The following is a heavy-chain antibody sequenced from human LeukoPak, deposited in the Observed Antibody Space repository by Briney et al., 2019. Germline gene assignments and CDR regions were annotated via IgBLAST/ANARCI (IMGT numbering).Heavy chain of an antibody. V-gene: IGHV1-8*03. J-gene: IGHJ4*02. CDR1: GYTFTGYY. CDR3: ARGKRGADVVFDY. D-gene: IGHD1-26*01. CDR2: MNPNSGNT. Sequence: GASVKVSCKASGYTFTGYYMHWVRQATGQGLEWMGWMNPNSGNTGYAQKFQGRVTITRNTSISTAYMELSSLRSEDTAVYYCARGKRGADVVFDYWGQGTLVTVSS.